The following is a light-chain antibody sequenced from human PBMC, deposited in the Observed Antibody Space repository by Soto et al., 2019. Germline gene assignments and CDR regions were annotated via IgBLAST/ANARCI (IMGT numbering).Light chain of an antibody. Sequence: EIVLTQFPATLSLSPGDGATLSCRASQSVSSYLAWYQQKRGQAPRLLIYDSSNRATGIPARFSGSGSGTGFSLIISSLEPEDFAVYYCQQRSVWPLTFGGGTKVEIK. J-gene: IGKJ4*01. CDR1: QSVSSY. CDR3: QQRSVWPLT. CDR2: DSS. V-gene: IGKV3-11*01.